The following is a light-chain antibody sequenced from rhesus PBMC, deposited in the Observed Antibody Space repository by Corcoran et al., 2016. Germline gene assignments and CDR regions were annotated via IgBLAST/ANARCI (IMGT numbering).Light chain of an antibody. CDR2: GAS. CDR3: QETSNLST. J-gene: IGKJ3*01. CDR1: QSVSSK. V-gene: IGKV3-31*02. Sequence: PGETATISCRTSQSVSSKLAWYQQKPGQAPRLLNYGASSRATGIPDRFSGSGSGTDFTLTISSLEPEDFAVYYCQETSNLSTFGPGTKLDIK.